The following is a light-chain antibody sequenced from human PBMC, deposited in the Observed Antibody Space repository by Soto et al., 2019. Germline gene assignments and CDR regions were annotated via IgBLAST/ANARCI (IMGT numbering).Light chain of an antibody. CDR1: ESVSNN. V-gene: IGKV3-15*01. CDR3: QQYHTRPPWT. Sequence: EIVMTQSPATLSVSPGERATLSCRASESVSNNLAWYQQKPGQAPRLLISSASTRATGIPARFSGSGSGTEFTLTISSLQSEDFAVYFCQQYHTRPPWTFGQGTKGDMK. CDR2: SAS. J-gene: IGKJ1*01.